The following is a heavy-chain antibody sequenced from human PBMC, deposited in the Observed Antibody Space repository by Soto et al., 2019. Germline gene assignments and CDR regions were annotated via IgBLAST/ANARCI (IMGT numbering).Heavy chain of an antibody. CDR3: TRDGRGLGRLSLFEY. V-gene: IGHV3-53*01. D-gene: IGHD2-21*02. CDR1: GFNVNSDC. CDR2: IYSGETT. Sequence: GGSLRLSCAASGFNVNSDCMNGVRQTPGKGLEWVASIYSGETTYDADSVRGRFTISSDKSKNTLYFQLSSLRIEDTAVYYCTRDGRGLGRLSLFEYWGQGVLVTVSS. J-gene: IGHJ4*02.